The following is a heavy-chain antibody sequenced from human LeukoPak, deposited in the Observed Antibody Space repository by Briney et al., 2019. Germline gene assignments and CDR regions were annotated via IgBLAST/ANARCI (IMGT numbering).Heavy chain of an antibody. Sequence: GGSLRLSCAASGFTFSNARMSWVRMGPRKGKGWVGRIKSKTDGGTTDYAALEKGRITFSRNDSKKMLYLQMNSLKTEDTSGYYCTLEEGDPYSSGWYGGDVWGKGTTVTVSS. V-gene: IGHV3-15*01. D-gene: IGHD6-19*01. CDR1: GFTFSNAR. J-gene: IGHJ6*04. CDR3: TLEEGDPYSSGWYGGDV. CDR2: IKSKTDGGTT.